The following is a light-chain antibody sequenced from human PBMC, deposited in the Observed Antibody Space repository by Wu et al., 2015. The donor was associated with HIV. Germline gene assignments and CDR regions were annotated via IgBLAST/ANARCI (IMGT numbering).Light chain of an antibody. J-gene: IGKJ3*01. CDR1: QSISSN. CDR3: HQYTNWPPRDT. Sequence: EIVMTQSPATLSVSPGERADLSCRASQSISSNLAWYQQKPGQAPRLLISGASTRATGVPARFSGSGSGTDFTLTISSLQSEDFALYYCHQYTNWPPRDTFGPGTKVDIK. V-gene: IGKV3-15*01. CDR2: GAS.